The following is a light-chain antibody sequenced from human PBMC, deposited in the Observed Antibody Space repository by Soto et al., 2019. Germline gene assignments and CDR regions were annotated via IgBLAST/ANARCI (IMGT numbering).Light chain of an antibody. Sequence: EIVLTQSPGTLSLSPGERATLSCRASQSVSSSYLAWYQQKPGQAPRLLIYGASSRAIGIPDRFSGSGSGTDFTLTISRLEPEDFAVYYCQPYGSSPATFGQGTKVDIK. CDR3: QPYGSSPAT. V-gene: IGKV3-20*01. CDR1: QSVSSSY. J-gene: IGKJ1*01. CDR2: GAS.